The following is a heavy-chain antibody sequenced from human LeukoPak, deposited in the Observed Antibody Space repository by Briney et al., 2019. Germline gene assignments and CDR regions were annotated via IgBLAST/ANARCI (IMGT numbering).Heavy chain of an antibody. CDR2: ISAYNGNT. CDR3: ARAEAVASNWFDP. D-gene: IGHD6-19*01. J-gene: IGHJ5*02. V-gene: IGHV1-18*01. Sequence: ASVKVSCKASGYTFTSYGISWVRQAPGQGLEWMGWISAYNGNTNYAQKLQGRVTMTTDTSTSTAYIELRSLRSDDTAVYYCARAEAVASNWFDPWGQGTLVTVSS. CDR1: GYTFTSYG.